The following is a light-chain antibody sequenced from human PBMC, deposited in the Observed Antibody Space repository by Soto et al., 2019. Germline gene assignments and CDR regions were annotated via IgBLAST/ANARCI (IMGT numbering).Light chain of an antibody. CDR2: DVS. J-gene: IGLJ1*01. CDR1: SSDVGNYNY. CDR3: SSYTSSDTYV. V-gene: IGLV2-14*03. Sequence: QSVLTQPASVSGSPGQSITISCTGTSSDVGNYNYVSWHQHHPGKAPKLMINDVSNRPSGVSSRFSGSKSGSTASLTITGLQAEDEADYYCSSYTSSDTYVVGTGTKVTVL.